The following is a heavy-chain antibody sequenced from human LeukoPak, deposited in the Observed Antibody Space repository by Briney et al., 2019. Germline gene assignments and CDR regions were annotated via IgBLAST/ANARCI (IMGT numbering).Heavy chain of an antibody. Sequence: GGSLRLSCTASGFTFSNYWMNWVRQAPGKGLEWVAIIKKDGSEEKYADSVKGRFTISRDNAKNSLYLQTNSLRAEDTAVYYCAGGGGWLTDHWGQGTLVAVSS. CDR1: GFTFSNYW. CDR3: AGGGGWLTDH. D-gene: IGHD4-23*01. CDR2: IKKDGSEE. V-gene: IGHV3-7*05. J-gene: IGHJ4*02.